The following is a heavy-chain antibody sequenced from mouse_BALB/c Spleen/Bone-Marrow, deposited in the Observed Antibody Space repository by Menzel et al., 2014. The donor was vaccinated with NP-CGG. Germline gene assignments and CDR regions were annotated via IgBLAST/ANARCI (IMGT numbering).Heavy chain of an antibody. CDR3: ARHGLYYGSSSFAN. J-gene: IGHJ3*01. Sequence: EVQRVESGGGLVQPGGSLKLSCAASGFTFSSDSMSWVRHTPEKRLEWVAYISNGGGSTYYPDTVKGRFTISRDNAKNTLYLQMSTLKSEDTAMYFCARHGLYYGSSSFANWGQGTLVTVSA. D-gene: IGHD1-1*01. CDR2: ISNGGGST. V-gene: IGHV5-12-2*01. CDR1: GFTFSSDS.